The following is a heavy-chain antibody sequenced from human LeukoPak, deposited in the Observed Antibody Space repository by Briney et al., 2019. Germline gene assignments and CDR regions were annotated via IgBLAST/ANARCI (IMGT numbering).Heavy chain of an antibody. D-gene: IGHD3-10*01. CDR1: GFTFSSYW. Sequence: GGSLRLSCAASGFTFSSYWMSWVRQAPGKGLEWVANIKQDESEKYYVDSVKGRFTISRDNAKNSLYLQMNSLRAEDTAVYYCARDHGGSGSFYWFDPWDQGTLVTVSS. J-gene: IGHJ5*02. CDR2: IKQDESEK. V-gene: IGHV3-7*01. CDR3: ARDHGGSGSFYWFDP.